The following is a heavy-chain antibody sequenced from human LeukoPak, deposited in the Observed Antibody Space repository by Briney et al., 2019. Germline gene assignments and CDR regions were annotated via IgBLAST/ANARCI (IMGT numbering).Heavy chain of an antibody. CDR1: GFTFSSYA. Sequence: GRSLRLSCAASGFTFSSYAMHWVRQAPGKGLEWGAVISYDGSNKYYADSMKGRFTISRDNFKNTLYLQMNSLRAEDTAVYYCARGGSEYSSSFFDYWGQGTLVTVSS. J-gene: IGHJ4*02. CDR3: ARGGSEYSSSFFDY. CDR2: ISYDGSNK. D-gene: IGHD6-6*01. V-gene: IGHV3-30*01.